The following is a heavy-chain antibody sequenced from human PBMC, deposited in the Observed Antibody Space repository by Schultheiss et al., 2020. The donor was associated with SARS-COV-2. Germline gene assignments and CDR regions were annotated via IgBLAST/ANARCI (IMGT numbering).Heavy chain of an antibody. J-gene: IGHJ3*02. V-gene: IGHV4-59*01. Sequence: SETLSLTCTVSGGSISSYYWSWIRQPPGKGLEWIGYIYYSGSTNYNPSLKSRVTISVDTSKNQFSLKLSSVTAADTAVYYCAMGDRDWNYEQDAFDIWGQGTMVTVSS. CDR2: IYYSGST. D-gene: IGHD1-7*01. CDR3: AMGDRDWNYEQDAFDI. CDR1: GGSISSYY.